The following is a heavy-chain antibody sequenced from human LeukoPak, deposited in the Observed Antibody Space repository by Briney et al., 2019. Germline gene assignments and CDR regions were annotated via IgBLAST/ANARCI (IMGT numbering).Heavy chain of an antibody. V-gene: IGHV1-69*04. CDR1: GGTFSSYA. D-gene: IGHD6-19*01. CDR3: ARDSSGWPNYYFDY. J-gene: IGHJ4*02. CDR2: IIPILGIA. Sequence: GASVKVSCKASGGTFSSYAISWVRQAPGQGLEWMGRIIPILGIANYAQKFQGRVTITADKSTSTAYMELSSLRAEDTAVYYCARDSSGWPNYYFDYWGQGTLVTVSS.